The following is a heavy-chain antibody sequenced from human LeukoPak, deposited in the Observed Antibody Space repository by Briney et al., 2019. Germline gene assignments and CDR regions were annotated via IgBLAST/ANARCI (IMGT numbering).Heavy chain of an antibody. D-gene: IGHD3-22*01. CDR1: GGSFSGCY. J-gene: IGHJ3*02. CDR3: ARDFPNYYDSSDAFDI. Sequence: SETLSLTCAVYGGSFSGCYWSWIRQPPGKGLEWIGEINHSGSTNYNPSLKSRVTISVDTSKNQFSLKLSSVTAADTAVYYCARDFPNYYDSSDAFDIWGQGTMVTVSS. CDR2: INHSGST. V-gene: IGHV4-34*01.